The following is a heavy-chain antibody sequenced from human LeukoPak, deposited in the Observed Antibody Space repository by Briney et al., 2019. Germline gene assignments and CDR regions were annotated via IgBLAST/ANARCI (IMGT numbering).Heavy chain of an antibody. CDR1: GGSISSGSYY. J-gene: IGHJ3*02. CDR2: IYTSGST. CDR3: ARRMDDAFDI. D-gene: IGHD2-8*01. V-gene: IGHV4-61*02. Sequence: SETLSLTCTVSGGSISSGSYYWSWIRQPAGKGLEWIGRIYTSGSTNYNPPLKSRVTISVDTSKNQFSLKLSSVTAADTAVYYCARRMDDAFDIWGQGTMVTVSS.